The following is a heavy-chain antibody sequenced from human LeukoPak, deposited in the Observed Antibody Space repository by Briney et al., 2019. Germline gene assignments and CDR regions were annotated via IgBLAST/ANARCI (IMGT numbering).Heavy chain of an antibody. J-gene: IGHJ4*02. V-gene: IGHV3-48*01. D-gene: IGHD6-13*01. Sequence: PGGSLRLSCAASGFTFSSFNMNWVRQAPGKGLEWVSYIRSSSRTIYYADSVKGRFIISRDNAKNSLYLQINSLRAEDTAVYCCARSHEAAAGIDYWGQGTLVTVSS. CDR2: IRSSSRTI. CDR3: ARSHEAAAGIDY. CDR1: GFTFSSFN.